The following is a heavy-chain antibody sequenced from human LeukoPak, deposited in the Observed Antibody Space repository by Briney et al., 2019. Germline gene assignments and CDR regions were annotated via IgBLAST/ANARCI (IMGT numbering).Heavy chain of an antibody. CDR3: ARDLLLTYSRYFDY. Sequence: PGGSLRLSCAASGFTFSSYSMNWVRQAPGKGLEWVSSISTSSSYINYADSVKGRFTISRDNAKKSLYLQMNSLRAEDTAVYYCARDLLLTYSRYFDYWGQGTLVTVSS. CDR2: ISTSSSYI. CDR1: GFTFSSYS. V-gene: IGHV3-21*01. J-gene: IGHJ4*02. D-gene: IGHD6-13*01.